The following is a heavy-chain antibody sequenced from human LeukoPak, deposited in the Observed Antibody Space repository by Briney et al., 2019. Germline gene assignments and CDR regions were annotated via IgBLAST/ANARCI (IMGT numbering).Heavy chain of an antibody. CDR2: IYSAGNT. J-gene: IGHJ4*02. D-gene: IGHD2-15*01. V-gene: IGHV3-53*01. Sequence: GGSLRLSCAASGFTVSSNSMSWVRQAPGKGLEWVSVIYSAGNTYYADSVKGRFTISRDNPKNTLYLQMNSLRPEDTALYYCARHRYSELAIDCWGQGTLVTVSS. CDR3: ARHRYSELAIDC. CDR1: GFTVSSNS.